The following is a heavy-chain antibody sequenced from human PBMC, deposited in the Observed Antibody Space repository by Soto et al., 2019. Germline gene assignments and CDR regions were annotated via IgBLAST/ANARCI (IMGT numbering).Heavy chain of an antibody. J-gene: IGHJ5*02. CDR3: AKDWFGELLPWFDP. V-gene: IGHV3-23*01. CDR1: GFTFSSYA. CDR2: ISGSGGST. D-gene: IGHD3-10*01. Sequence: GGSLRLSCAASGFTFSSYAMSCVRQAPGKGLEWVSAISGSGGSTYYADSVKGRFTISRDNSKNTLYLQMNSLRAEDTAVYYCAKDWFGELLPWFDPWGQGTLVTVSS.